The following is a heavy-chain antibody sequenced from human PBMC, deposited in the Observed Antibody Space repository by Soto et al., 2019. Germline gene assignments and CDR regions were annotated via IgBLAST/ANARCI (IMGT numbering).Heavy chain of an antibody. CDR2: ISYDGSNK. CDR1: GFTFSSYA. D-gene: IGHD5-12*01. Sequence: GSLRLSCAASGFTFSSYAMHWVRQAPGKGLEWVAVISYDGSNKYYADSVKGRFTISRDNSKNTLYLQMNSLRAEDTAVYYCARDASRDGYNLDYWGQGTLVTVSS. J-gene: IGHJ4*02. V-gene: IGHV3-30-3*01. CDR3: ARDASRDGYNLDY.